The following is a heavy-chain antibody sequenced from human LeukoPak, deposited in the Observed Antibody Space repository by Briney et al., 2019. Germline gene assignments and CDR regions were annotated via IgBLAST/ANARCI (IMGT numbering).Heavy chain of an antibody. CDR3: AKSRGYFDWLAIDY. J-gene: IGHJ4*02. CDR1: GFTFSSYG. V-gene: IGHV3-30*18. Sequence: GGSLRLSCAASGFTFSSYGMHWVRQAPGKGLEWVAVISYDGSNKYYADSVKGRFTISRDNSKNTPYLQMNSLRAEDTAVYYCAKSRGYFDWLAIDYWGQGTLVTVSS. D-gene: IGHD3-9*01. CDR2: ISYDGSNK.